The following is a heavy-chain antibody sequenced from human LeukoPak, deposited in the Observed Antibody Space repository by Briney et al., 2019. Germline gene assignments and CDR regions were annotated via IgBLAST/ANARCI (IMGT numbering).Heavy chain of an antibody. V-gene: IGHV3-23*01. CDR3: ARGLSSVNDAFDI. D-gene: IGHD3-10*01. Sequence: GGSLRLSCAASEFVFSSYAMNGVRQAPGKGLEWVSCIGASGSSTYYADSVKGRFTISRDNSKTTLYLQMNSLRAEDTAVYYCARGLSSVNDAFDIWGQGTMVTVSS. CDR2: IGASGSST. CDR1: EFVFSSYA. J-gene: IGHJ3*02.